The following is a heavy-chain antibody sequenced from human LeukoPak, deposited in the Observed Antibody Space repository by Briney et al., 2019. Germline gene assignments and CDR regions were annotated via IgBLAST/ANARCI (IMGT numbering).Heavy chain of an antibody. CDR1: GGSVSSGSYY. CDR2: IYYSGNT. CDR3: ARLLYCSGGSCYYWDY. V-gene: IGHV4-39*01. J-gene: IGHJ4*02. Sequence: PSETLSLTCTVSGGSVSSGSYYWGWIRQPPGKGLEWIGTIYYSGNTYYNPSLKSRVTISVDTSKNQFSLKLTSVTAADTAVYYCARLLYCSGGSCYYWDYWGQGTLVAVSS. D-gene: IGHD2-15*01.